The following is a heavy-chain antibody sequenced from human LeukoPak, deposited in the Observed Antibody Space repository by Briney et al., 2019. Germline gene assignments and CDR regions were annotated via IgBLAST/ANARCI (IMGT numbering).Heavy chain of an antibody. V-gene: IGHV2-5*08. J-gene: IGHJ4*02. CDR2: IYWDDYK. Sequence: TLSLTCTVSGGSISSYYWSWIRQPPGKGLEWLALIYWDDYKRYSPSLKSRLTITKDTSKNQVVLTMTNVDPVDTATYYCAHRADSTGWYSIDYWGQGTLVTVSS. D-gene: IGHD6-19*01. CDR1: GGSISSYYW. CDR3: AHRADSTGWYSIDY.